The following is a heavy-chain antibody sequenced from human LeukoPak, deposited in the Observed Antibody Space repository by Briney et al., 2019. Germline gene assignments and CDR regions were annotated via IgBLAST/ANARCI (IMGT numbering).Heavy chain of an antibody. Sequence: GPTLLHPIPTHTLTGTFSGCARRTRGVGVGWIRQPSGKGLEWLYPIYWDDDKLYSAALKSRITITKDTSKNQVGLTMTNMDPVDTATYYCVEQYGSGSYYNVGWGQGTLVTVSS. J-gene: IGHJ4*02. CDR3: VEQYGSGSYYNVG. V-gene: IGHV2-5*02. D-gene: IGHD3-10*01. CDR1: GCARRTRGVG. CDR2: IYWDDDK.